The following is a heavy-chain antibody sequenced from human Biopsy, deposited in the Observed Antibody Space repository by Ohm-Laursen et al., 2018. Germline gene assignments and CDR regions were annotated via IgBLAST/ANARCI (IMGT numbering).Heavy chain of an antibody. CDR2: IILMFGTT. J-gene: IGHJ4*02. Sequence: SVKVSCKSSRVTFTSYAVSWGRQAPGQGLEWMVGIILMFGTTNYAQKFHGRLSITADKSTTAAYLELSGLTSEDTAVYYCESHVTYNFNGGLDYWGQGTLVTVSS. V-gene: IGHV1-69*06. D-gene: IGHD1-14*01. CDR3: ESHVTYNFNGGLDY. CDR1: RVTFTSYA.